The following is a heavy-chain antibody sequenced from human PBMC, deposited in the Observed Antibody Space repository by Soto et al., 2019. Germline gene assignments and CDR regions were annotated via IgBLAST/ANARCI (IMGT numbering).Heavy chain of an antibody. CDR1: GFTFSSYG. CDR2: VWYDGSNK. J-gene: IGHJ4*02. Sequence: PGGSLRLSCAASGFTFSSYGMHWVRQAPGKGLEWVAVVWYDGSNKYYADSVKGRFTISRDNSKNTLYLQMNSLRAEDTAVYYCARDAGYCSSTSCTTYYFDYRGQGTLVTVSS. D-gene: IGHD2-2*01. CDR3: ARDAGYCSSTSCTTYYFDY. V-gene: IGHV3-33*01.